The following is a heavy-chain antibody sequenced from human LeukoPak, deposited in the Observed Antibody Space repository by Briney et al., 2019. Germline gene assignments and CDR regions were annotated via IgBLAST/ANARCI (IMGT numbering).Heavy chain of an antibody. Sequence: GASVKVSCKASGYTFTGFYIHWVRQAPGQGLEWMGWINPNSGGTKYAQRFQGRVTMTKDTSISTAYMELNSLRSDDTAVYHCARGLSISSTSCPSHWGQGTLVTVSS. CDR2: INPNSGGT. CDR3: ARGLSISSTSCPSH. J-gene: IGHJ4*02. CDR1: GYTFTGFY. D-gene: IGHD2-2*01. V-gene: IGHV1-2*02.